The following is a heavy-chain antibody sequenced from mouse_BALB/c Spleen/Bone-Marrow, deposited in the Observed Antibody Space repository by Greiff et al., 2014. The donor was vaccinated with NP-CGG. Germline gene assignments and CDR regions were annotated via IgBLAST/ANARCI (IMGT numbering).Heavy chain of an antibody. CDR1: GYAFSSYW. CDR2: IYPGDGDT. V-gene: IGHV1-80*01. Sequence: QVQLQQSGAELVRPGSSVKISCKASGYAFSSYWMNWVKQRPGQGLEWIGQIYPGDGDTNYNGKFKGKATLTADKSSSTAYMQLSSLTSEDSAVYFCARGVPTDYWGQGTSVTVSS. CDR3: ARGVPTDY. J-gene: IGHJ4*01.